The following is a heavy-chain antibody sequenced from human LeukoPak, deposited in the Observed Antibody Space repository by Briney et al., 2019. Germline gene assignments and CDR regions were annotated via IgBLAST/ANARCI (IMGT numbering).Heavy chain of an antibody. CDR1: GYTFTGYY. Sequence: GASVKVSCKASGYTFTGYYMHWVRQAPGQGLEWMGWINPNSGGTNYAQKFQGRVTMTRDTSISTAYMELNRLRSDDTAVYYCARVRVRNPNFDYWGQGTLVTVSS. CDR3: ARVRVRNPNFDY. V-gene: IGHV1-2*02. J-gene: IGHJ4*02. CDR2: INPNSGGT. D-gene: IGHD1-1*01.